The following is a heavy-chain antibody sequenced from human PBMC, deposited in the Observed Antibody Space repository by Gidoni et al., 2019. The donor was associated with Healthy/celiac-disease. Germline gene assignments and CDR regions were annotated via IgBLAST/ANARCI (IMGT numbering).Heavy chain of an antibody. D-gene: IGHD3-10*01. CDR1: GFTFSSHT. CDR3: ARDGDMVRGEGRDPNYYYYYMDV. CDR2: ISSSSSYI. V-gene: IGHV3-21*01. Sequence: EVQLVESGGGLVKPGGSLRLSCAASGFTFSSHTMTWVRQAPGKGLEWVSPISSSSSYIYYADSVKGRFTISRDNAKNSLYLQMNSLRAEDTAVYYCARDGDMVRGEGRDPNYYYYYMDVWGKGTTVTVSS. J-gene: IGHJ6*03.